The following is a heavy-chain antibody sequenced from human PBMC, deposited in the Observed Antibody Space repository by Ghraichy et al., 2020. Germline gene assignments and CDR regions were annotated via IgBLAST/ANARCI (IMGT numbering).Heavy chain of an antibody. Sequence: SETLSLTCTVSGGSVNNYYWTWIRQPPGKELEWIAYIFYSGSTDYNPSLKSRVTISVDTSKNQISLKLSSVTAADTAVYYCAGGSGSYYDLAHWGQGTLVTISS. CDR3: AGGSGSYYDLAH. CDR2: IFYSGST. V-gene: IGHV4-59*02. CDR1: GGSVNNYY. D-gene: IGHD3-10*01. J-gene: IGHJ5*02.